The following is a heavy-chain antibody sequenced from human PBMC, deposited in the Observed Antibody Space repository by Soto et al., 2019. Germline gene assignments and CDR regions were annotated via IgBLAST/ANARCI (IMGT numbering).Heavy chain of an antibody. CDR3: AKDEWLLLKSYYGMDV. V-gene: IGHV3-23*01. J-gene: IGHJ6*02. CDR2: ISGSGGST. Sequence: GGSLRLSCAASGFTFSSYAMSWVRQAPGKGLEWVSAISGSGGSTYYADSVKGRFTISRDNSKNTLYLQMNSLGAEDTAVYYCAKDEWLLLKSYYGMDVWGQGTTVTVFS. D-gene: IGHD3-22*01. CDR1: GFTFSSYA.